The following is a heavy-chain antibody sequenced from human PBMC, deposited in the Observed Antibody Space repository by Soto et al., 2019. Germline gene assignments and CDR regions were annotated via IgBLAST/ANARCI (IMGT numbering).Heavy chain of an antibody. V-gene: IGHV3-21*01. CDR3: ARDSYSSGCDY. CDR1: GFTFSRHS. Sequence: EVQLVESGGGLVEPGGSLRLSCAASGFTFSRHSLNWVRQAPGKGLEWVSAISTTSSYIYYADSVKGRFTISRDNAKNSMYLQMDSMRAEDTAVYYCARDSYSSGCDYWGQGTLVTVSS. D-gene: IGHD6-25*01. CDR2: ISTTSSYI. J-gene: IGHJ4*02.